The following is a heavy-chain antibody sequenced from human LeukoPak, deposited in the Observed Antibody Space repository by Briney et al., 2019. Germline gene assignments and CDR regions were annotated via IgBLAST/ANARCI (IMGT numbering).Heavy chain of an antibody. D-gene: IGHD6-13*01. CDR1: GGSFNSYY. CDR3: ARHLGSSSWFDY. V-gene: IGHV4-59*08. CDR2: IYYSGST. Sequence: SKTLSLTCTVSGGSFNSYYWSWIRQPPGKGLEWIGYIYYSGSTNYNPSLKSRVTISIDMSKNQFSLKLRSVTAADTAVYYCARHLGSSSWFDYWGQGTLVTVSS. J-gene: IGHJ4*02.